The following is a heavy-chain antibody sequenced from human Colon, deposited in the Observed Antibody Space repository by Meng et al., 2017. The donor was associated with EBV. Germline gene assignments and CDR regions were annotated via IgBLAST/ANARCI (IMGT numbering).Heavy chain of an antibody. D-gene: IGHD1-1*01. CDR3: IRENWYYDY. V-gene: IGHV1-2*02. CDR2: MLPKTGAL. J-gene: IGHJ4*02. CDR1: GYTFTPYC. Sequence: QVRLVQSGAEVQKPGASLKVSWKASGYTFTPYCIHWVRQAPGQGLEWVGCMLPKTGALDYAQKFRGRITLTTDTSITTAYMELSGLTSDDTAVYYCIRENWYYDYWGLGTLVTVSS.